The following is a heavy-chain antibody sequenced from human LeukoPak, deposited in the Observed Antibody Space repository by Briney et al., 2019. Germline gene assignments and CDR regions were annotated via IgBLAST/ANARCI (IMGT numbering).Heavy chain of an antibody. CDR1: GGSISSSSYY. J-gene: IGHJ4*02. V-gene: IGHV4-39*02. CDR3: ARETPGAGHFDY. D-gene: IGHD7-27*01. CDR2: IYYSGST. Sequence: SETLSLTCTVSGGSISSSSYYWGWIRQPPGKGLEWIGSIYYSGSTYYNPSLKSRVTISVDTSKNQFSLKLSSVTAADTAVYYCARETPGAGHFDYWGQGSLVTVSS.